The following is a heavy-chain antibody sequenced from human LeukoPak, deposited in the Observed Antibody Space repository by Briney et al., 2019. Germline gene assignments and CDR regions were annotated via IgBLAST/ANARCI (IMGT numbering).Heavy chain of an antibody. V-gene: IGHV4-59*01. CDR2: IYYSGST. D-gene: IGHD2-15*01. Sequence: SETLSLTCTVSGVSISSYYWSWIRQPPGKGLEWIGYIYYSGSTNYNPSLKSRVTISVDTSKNQFSLKLSSVTAADTAVYYCAGTLVGYCSGGSCYPSYYYYGMDVWGQGTTVTVSS. CDR3: AGTLVGYCSGGSCYPSYYYYGMDV. CDR1: GVSISSYY. J-gene: IGHJ6*02.